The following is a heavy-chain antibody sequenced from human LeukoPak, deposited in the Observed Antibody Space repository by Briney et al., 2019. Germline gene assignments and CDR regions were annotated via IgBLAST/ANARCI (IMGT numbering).Heavy chain of an antibody. D-gene: IGHD5-24*01. J-gene: IGHJ4*02. V-gene: IGHV4-34*01. CDR3: ARGRDAHKGGNY. CDR1: GFTVSSNS. CDR2: IHPSGST. Sequence: GSLRLSCAASGFTVSSNSMSWVRQAPGKGLEWIGEIHPSGSTNYNPSLKSRVTMSLDTSKNQFSLKLNSVTAADTADYYCARGRDAHKGGNYWGQGTLVTVSS.